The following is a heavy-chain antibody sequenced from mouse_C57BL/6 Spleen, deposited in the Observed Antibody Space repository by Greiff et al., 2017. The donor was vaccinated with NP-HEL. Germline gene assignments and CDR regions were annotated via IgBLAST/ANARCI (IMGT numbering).Heavy chain of an antibody. CDR3: ARRGITTFDY. Sequence: VQLQQSGAELVKPGASVKLSCKASGYTFTSYWMHWVKQRPGQGLEWIGMIHPNSGSTNYNEKFKSKATLTVDKSSSTAYMELRSLTSEDTAVYYCARRGITTFDYWGQGTTLTVSS. CDR2: IHPNSGST. V-gene: IGHV1-64*01. CDR1: GYTFTSYW. D-gene: IGHD1-1*01. J-gene: IGHJ2*01.